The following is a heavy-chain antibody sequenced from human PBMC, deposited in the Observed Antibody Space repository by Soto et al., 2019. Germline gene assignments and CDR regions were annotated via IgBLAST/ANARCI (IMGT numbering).Heavy chain of an antibody. V-gene: IGHV4-4*02. CDR3: TKNRAYALDY. D-gene: IGHD5-12*01. CDR2: IHHSGGT. CDR1: GGSVSNNNW. Sequence: QVQLQESGPGLVKPSGTLSLSCAVSGGSVSNNNWWSWVRQSPGNGLEWIGEIHHSGGTSYNPSLESRATLSVDKSKNELSLRLNYVTAADTAVYYCTKNRAYALDYWGLGILVTVSS. J-gene: IGHJ4*02.